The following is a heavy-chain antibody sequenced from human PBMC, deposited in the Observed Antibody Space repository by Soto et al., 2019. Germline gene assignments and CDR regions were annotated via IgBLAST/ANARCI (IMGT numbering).Heavy chain of an antibody. CDR2: IYYSGST. CDR1: GGSLSSYY. CDR3: ARTWGSTYDS. J-gene: IGHJ4*02. Sequence: SETLSLTCVVSGGSLSSYYWSWIRQPPGKGLEWIGYIYYSGSTNYNPSLKSRVTISVDTSKNQFSLKLSSVTAADTAVYYCARTWGSTYDSWRRATLLTVS. D-gene: IGHD3-16*01. V-gene: IGHV4-59*01.